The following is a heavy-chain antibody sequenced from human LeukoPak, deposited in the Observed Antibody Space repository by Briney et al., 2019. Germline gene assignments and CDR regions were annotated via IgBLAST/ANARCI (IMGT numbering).Heavy chain of an antibody. D-gene: IGHD3-10*01. Sequence: GGSLRLSCAASGFTFSSYEMNWVRQAPGKGLEWVSYISSSGSTIYYADSVKGRFTISRDNAKNSLYLQMSSLRAEDTAVYYCARVRGVTPDYWGQGTLVTVSS. V-gene: IGHV3-48*03. CDR2: ISSSGSTI. J-gene: IGHJ4*02. CDR1: GFTFSSYE. CDR3: ARVRGVTPDY.